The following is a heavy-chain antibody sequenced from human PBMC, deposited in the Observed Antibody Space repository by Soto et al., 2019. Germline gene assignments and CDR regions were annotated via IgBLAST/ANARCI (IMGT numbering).Heavy chain of an antibody. J-gene: IGHJ4*02. Sequence: SETLSLTCTFSGGSISSGGYYWSWIRQHPGKGLEWIGYIYYSGSTYYNPSLKSRVTISVDTSKNQFSLKLSSVTAADTAVYYCAREQLWLGYFDYWGQGTLVTVSS. CDR2: IYYSGST. D-gene: IGHD5-18*01. CDR1: GGSISSGGYY. V-gene: IGHV4-31*03. CDR3: AREQLWLGYFDY.